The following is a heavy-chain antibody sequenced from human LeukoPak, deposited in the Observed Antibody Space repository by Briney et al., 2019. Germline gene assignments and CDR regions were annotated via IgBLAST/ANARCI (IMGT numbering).Heavy chain of an antibody. J-gene: IGHJ6*02. CDR2: VYYTGST. D-gene: IGHD3-10*01. CDR3: ARARGPSYYYYDMDV. CDR1: GGSISSYY. V-gene: IGHV4-59*01. Sequence: PSETLSLTCTVSGGSISSYYWNWIRQPPGKGLEWIGYVYYTGSTNYNPSLKSRVTISVDTSKSQFSLKLSSVTAADTAVYYCARARGPSYYYYDMDVWGQGTTVTVSS.